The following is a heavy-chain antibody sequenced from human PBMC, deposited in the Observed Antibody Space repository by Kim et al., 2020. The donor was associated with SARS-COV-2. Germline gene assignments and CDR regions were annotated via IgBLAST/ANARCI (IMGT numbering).Heavy chain of an antibody. CDR3: ARDKFTSIVVVPAAPDSYYYYGMDV. Sequence: GGSLRLSCAASGFTFSSYSMNWVRQAPGKGLEWVSSISSSSSYIYYADSVKGRFTISRDNAKNSLYLQMNSLRAEDTAVYYCARDKFTSIVVVPAAPDSYYYYGMDVWGQGTTVTVSS. CDR1: GFTFSSYS. V-gene: IGHV3-21*01. D-gene: IGHD2-2*01. CDR2: ISSSSSYI. J-gene: IGHJ6*02.